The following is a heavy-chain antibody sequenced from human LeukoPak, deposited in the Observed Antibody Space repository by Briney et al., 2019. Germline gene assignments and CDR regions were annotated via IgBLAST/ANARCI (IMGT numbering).Heavy chain of an antibody. Sequence: SVKVSCKASGGTFSSYAISWLRQAPGQGLEWMGGIIPIFGTANYAQKFQGRVTITTDESTSTAYMELSSLRSEDTAVYYCARQLVVPAASPPLYYYYYLDVWGKGTTVTVSS. CDR3: ARQLVVPAASPPLYYYYYLDV. CDR2: IIPIFGTA. V-gene: IGHV1-69*05. J-gene: IGHJ6*03. CDR1: GGTFSSYA. D-gene: IGHD2-2*01.